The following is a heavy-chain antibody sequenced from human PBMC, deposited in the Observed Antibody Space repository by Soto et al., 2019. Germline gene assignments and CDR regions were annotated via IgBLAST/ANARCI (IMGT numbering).Heavy chain of an antibody. V-gene: IGHV3-30*19. D-gene: IGHD6-6*01. CDR3: ARQYPSSSRHFDH. CDR2: ISYDGDNK. Sequence: QVHLVESGGGMVQPGGSLRLSCTPSGFTFRNYGLHWVRQAPGKGLEWVALISYDGDNKYYTDSARGRFTVSRDNAKNSLYLQINSLRAEDTAVYYCARQYPSSSRHFDHWGQGTLVTVSS. CDR1: GFTFRNYG. J-gene: IGHJ4*02.